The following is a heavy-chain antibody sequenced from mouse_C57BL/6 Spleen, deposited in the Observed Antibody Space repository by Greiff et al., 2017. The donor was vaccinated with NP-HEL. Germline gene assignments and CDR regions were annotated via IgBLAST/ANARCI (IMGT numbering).Heavy chain of an antibody. J-gene: IGHJ1*03. CDR1: GFTFTDYY. CDR2: LRNKANGYTT. D-gene: IGHD1-1*01. CDR3: ASHSTVVASNYFDV. Sequence: EVMLVESGGGLVQPGGSLSLSCAASGFTFTDYYMSWVRQPPGKALEWLGFLRNKANGYTTEYSASVKGRFTISRDNSQSILYLQMNALRAEDSATYYCASHSTVVASNYFDVWGTGTTVTVSS. V-gene: IGHV7-3*01.